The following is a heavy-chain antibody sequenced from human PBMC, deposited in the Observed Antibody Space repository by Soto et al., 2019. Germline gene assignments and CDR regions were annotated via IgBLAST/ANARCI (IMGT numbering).Heavy chain of an antibody. CDR3: ANRNDYGSGGYFPFDH. J-gene: IGHJ4*02. Sequence: GGSLRLSCAASGFTFSSYGMSWVRQAPGKGLEWVSSISGSGGSTYYADSVKGRFTISRDNSKNTLYLQMSSLRAEDTAVYYCANRNDYGSGGYFPFDHWGKGTRVTVSS. V-gene: IGHV3-23*01. CDR1: GFTFSSYG. D-gene: IGHD3-10*01. CDR2: ISGSGGST.